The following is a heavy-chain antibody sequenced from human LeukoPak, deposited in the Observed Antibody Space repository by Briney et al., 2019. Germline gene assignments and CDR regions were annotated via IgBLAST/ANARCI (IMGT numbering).Heavy chain of an antibody. CDR1: GFTFSSYG. D-gene: IGHD1-26*01. CDR2: IAYDGSNE. CDR3: AKDIWRGSYFDY. J-gene: IGHJ4*02. V-gene: IGHV3-30*18. Sequence: GRSLRLSCAASGFTFSSYGMHWVRQAPGKGLEWVAVIAYDGSNEYYADSVKGRFTISRDNSKNTLYLQMNSLRAEDTAVYYCAKDIWRGSYFDYWGQGTLVTVSS.